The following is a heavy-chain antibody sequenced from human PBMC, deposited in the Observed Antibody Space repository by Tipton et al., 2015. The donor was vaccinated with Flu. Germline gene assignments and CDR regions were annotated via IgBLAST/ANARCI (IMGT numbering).Heavy chain of an antibody. Sequence: SGVIFSNYWMHWVRQVPGKGLMWISALNADGSVTRYAESVKGRFTISRDNARNTMYLQMNGLTAEDTALYYCIRDRGWNTHDVWGQGTTVTVSS. V-gene: IGHV3-74*01. D-gene: IGHD1/OR15-1a*01. CDR2: LNADGSVT. CDR3: IRDRGWNTHDV. CDR1: GVIFSNYW. J-gene: IGHJ6*02.